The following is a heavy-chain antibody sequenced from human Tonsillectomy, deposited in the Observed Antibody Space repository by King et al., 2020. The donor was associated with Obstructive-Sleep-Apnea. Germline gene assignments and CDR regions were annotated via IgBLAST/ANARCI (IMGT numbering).Heavy chain of an antibody. J-gene: IGHJ4*02. CDR2: ISGSGAGT. D-gene: IGHD5-18*01. CDR3: AEERYVDTARVQMYYLDY. CDR1: GFSFSSYA. Sequence: VQLVESGGGLVQPGGSLRLSCAASGFSFSSYAMSWVRQAPGKGLEWVSGISGSGAGTYYADSVKGRFTISRDNSKNTLYLQMNSLGAEDTAVYYCAEERYVDTARVQMYYLDYWGQGTLVTVSS. V-gene: IGHV3-23*04.